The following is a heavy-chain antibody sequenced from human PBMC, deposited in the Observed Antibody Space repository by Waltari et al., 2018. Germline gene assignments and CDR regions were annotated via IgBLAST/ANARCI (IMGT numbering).Heavy chain of an antibody. CDR1: GGSISSGGYY. J-gene: IGHJ3*02. V-gene: IGHV4-31*03. Sequence: QVQLQESGPGLVKPSQTLSLTCTVSGGSISSGGYYWSWIRQHPGKGLAWIGYLYYSGSTNYNPALKSRGTIAVDTSKNQFSRKLSSVTAADTAVYYCARVPPGGYYDSSGYYRGRPRGEAFDIWGQGTMVTVSS. D-gene: IGHD3-22*01. CDR3: ARVPPGGYYDSSGYYRGRPRGEAFDI. CDR2: LYYSGST.